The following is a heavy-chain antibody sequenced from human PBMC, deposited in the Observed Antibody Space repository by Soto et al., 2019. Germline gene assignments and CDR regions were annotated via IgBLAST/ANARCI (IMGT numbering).Heavy chain of an antibody. CDR1: GFSLSTSGVG. J-gene: IGHJ6*03. CDR3: AHLTFMNTFGGVTQLKYMDV. D-gene: IGHD3-16*01. CDR2: IYWDDDK. Sequence: SGPTLVNPTQTLTLTCTFSGFSLSTSGVGVGWIRQPPGKALEWLALIYWDDDKRYSPSLKSRLTITKDTSKNQVVLTMTNMDPVDTATYYCAHLTFMNTFGGVTQLKYMDVWGKGTTVTVSS. V-gene: IGHV2-5*02.